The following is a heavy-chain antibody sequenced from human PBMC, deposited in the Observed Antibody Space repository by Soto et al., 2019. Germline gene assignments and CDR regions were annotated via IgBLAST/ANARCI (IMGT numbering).Heavy chain of an antibody. CDR1: GYTFTNYG. Sequence: SVKVSCKASGYTFTNYGISWVRQAPGQGLEWMGGIIPIFGTANYAQKFQGRVTITADESTSTAYMELSSLRSEDTAVYYCARNLVAGPPPWGQGTLVTVSS. CDR2: IIPIFGTA. D-gene: IGHD6-19*01. J-gene: IGHJ5*02. V-gene: IGHV1-69*13. CDR3: ARNLVAGPPP.